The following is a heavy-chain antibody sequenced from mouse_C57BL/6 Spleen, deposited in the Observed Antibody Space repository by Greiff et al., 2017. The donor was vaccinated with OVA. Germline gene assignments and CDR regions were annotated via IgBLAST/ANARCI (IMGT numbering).Heavy chain of an antibody. CDR1: GYTFTNYW. CDR3: ARKGNYGSSYGWFAY. Sequence: QAQLKQSGAELVRPGTSVKMSCKASGYTFTNYWIGWAKQRPGHGLEWIGDIYPGGGYTNYNEKFKGKATLTADKSSSTAYMQFSSLTSEDSAIYYCARKGNYGSSYGWFAYWGQGTLVTVSA. D-gene: IGHD1-1*01. J-gene: IGHJ3*01. CDR2: IYPGGGYT. V-gene: IGHV1-63*01.